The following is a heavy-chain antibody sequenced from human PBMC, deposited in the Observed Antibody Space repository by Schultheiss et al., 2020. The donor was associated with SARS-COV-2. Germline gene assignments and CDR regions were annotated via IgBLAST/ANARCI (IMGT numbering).Heavy chain of an antibody. CDR1: GGSISSSSYY. D-gene: IGHD7-27*01. CDR2: IYYSGST. Sequence: SETLSLTCTVSGGSISSSSYYWSWIRQPPGKGLEWIGYIYYSGSTNYNPSLKSRVTISVDTSKNQFSLKLSSVTAADTAVYYCARTVPLTGDWVGGDYYYGMDVWGQGTTVTVSS. CDR3: ARTVPLTGDWVGGDYYYGMDV. V-gene: IGHV4-61*01. J-gene: IGHJ6*02.